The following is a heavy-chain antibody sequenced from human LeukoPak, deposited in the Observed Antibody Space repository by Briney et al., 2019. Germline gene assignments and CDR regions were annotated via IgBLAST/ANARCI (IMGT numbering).Heavy chain of an antibody. CDR2: ISAYNGRT. Sequence: ASVKVSCKASDYTFTSYGISWVRQAPGQGLEWMGWISAYNGRTNYAQKLQGRVTMTTDTSTSTAYMELRSLRSDDTAVHYCGREVYCSGGSCYPIRSGMDVWGQGTTVTVSS. CDR3: GREVYCSGGSCYPIRSGMDV. D-gene: IGHD2-15*01. CDR1: DYTFTSYG. V-gene: IGHV1-18*01. J-gene: IGHJ6*02.